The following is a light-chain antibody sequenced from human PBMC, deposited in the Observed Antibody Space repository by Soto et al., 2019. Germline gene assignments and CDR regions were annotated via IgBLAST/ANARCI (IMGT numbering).Light chain of an antibody. CDR3: QQYGDSPLT. Sequence: EIVLTQSPGTLSLSPGERATLSCRASQSVSNNYLAWFQKKPGQAPRLLMYGASSRAPAIPDRFSGSGSGTEFTLIISRLEPEDFAVYYCQQYGDSPLTFGQGTKLEI. CDR1: QSVSNNY. J-gene: IGKJ2*01. V-gene: IGKV3-20*01. CDR2: GAS.